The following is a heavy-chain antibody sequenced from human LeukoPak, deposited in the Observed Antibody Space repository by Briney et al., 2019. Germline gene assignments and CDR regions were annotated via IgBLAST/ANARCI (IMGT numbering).Heavy chain of an antibody. Sequence: PGGSLRLSCAASGFTFSSYGMHWVRQAPGTGLEWVAFIRSDGSNKNYADSVKGRFTISRDNSKNTLYLQMNSLRPDDTAVYYCAKVGSGYCSSTSCYLDYWGQGTLVTVSS. V-gene: IGHV3-30*02. D-gene: IGHD2-2*03. J-gene: IGHJ4*02. CDR2: IRSDGSNK. CDR3: AKVGSGYCSSTSCYLDY. CDR1: GFTFSSYG.